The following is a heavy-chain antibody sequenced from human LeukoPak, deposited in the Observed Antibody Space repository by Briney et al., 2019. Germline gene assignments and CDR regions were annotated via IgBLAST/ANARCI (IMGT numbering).Heavy chain of an antibody. CDR3: ARHGCSGSYPPFDY. J-gene: IGHJ4*02. Sequence: SETLSLTCTVSGGSIGSYYWSWIRQPPGKGLEWIGYIYYSGSTNYNPSLKSRVTISVDTSKNQFSLKLSSVTAADTAVYYCARHGCSGSYPPFDYWGQGTLVTVSS. D-gene: IGHD3-10*02. CDR2: IYYSGST. V-gene: IGHV4-59*08. CDR1: GGSIGSYY.